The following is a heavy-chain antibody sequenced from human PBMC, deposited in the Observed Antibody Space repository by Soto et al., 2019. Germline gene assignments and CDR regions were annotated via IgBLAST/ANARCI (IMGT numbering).Heavy chain of an antibody. D-gene: IGHD6-6*01. CDR3: ARSGSSSRYYYGMDV. CDR2: MKPNSGNT. J-gene: IGHJ6*02. V-gene: IGHV1-8*01. Sequence: GASVKVSCKASGYTFTSYDINWVRQATGQGLEWMGWMKPNSGNTGYAQKFQGRVTMTRNTSISTAYMELSSLRSEDTAVYYCARSGSSSRYYYGMDVWGQGTTVTVSS. CDR1: GYTFTSYD.